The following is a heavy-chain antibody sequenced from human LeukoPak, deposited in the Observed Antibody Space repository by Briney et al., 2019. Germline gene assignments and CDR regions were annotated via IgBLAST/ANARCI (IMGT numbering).Heavy chain of an antibody. Sequence: PSETLSLTCAVYGGSFSGYYWSWIRQPPGKGLEWIGEINHSGSTNYNPSLKSRVTISVDTSKNQFSLKLSSVTAADTAVYYCARGPVDYYDSSGYYGVDYWGQGTLVTVSS. CDR3: ARGPVDYYDSSGYYGVDY. D-gene: IGHD3-22*01. V-gene: IGHV4-34*01. CDR2: INHSGST. CDR1: GGSFSGYY. J-gene: IGHJ4*02.